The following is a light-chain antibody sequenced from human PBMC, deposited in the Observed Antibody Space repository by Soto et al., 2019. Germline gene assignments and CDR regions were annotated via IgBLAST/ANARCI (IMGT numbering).Light chain of an antibody. Sequence: QSALTQPASVSGSPGQSITISCTGTSSDVGRYNLLSWCQQHPGQAPKLIIYEATKRPSGVSNRFSGSKSGNTASLTISGLQADDEADYYCYSYAGSDSWVFGGGTQLTVL. CDR2: EAT. CDR3: YSYAGSDSWV. J-gene: IGLJ3*02. V-gene: IGLV2-23*01. CDR1: SSDVGRYNL.